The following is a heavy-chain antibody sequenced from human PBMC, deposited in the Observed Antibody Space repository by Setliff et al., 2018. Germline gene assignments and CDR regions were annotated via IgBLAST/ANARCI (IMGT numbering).Heavy chain of an antibody. D-gene: IGHD1-26*01. CDR3: VREYSGGGLT. J-gene: IGHJ3*01. CDR2: ISPYSGET. CDR1: GFSFTTFG. Sequence: GASVKVSCKTSGFSFTTFGFSWVRQAPGQGLEWMGWISPYSGETNYAQKYQGRVAMTTDTSTNTVYMELRSLRSDDTAVYFCVREYSGGGLTWGQGTMVTVSS. V-gene: IGHV1-18*01.